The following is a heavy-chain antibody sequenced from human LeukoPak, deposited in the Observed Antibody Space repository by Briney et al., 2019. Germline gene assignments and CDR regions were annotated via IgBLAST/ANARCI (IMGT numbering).Heavy chain of an antibody. V-gene: IGHV1-2*02. J-gene: IGHJ6*02. CDR1: GYTFTVYY. CDR3: ARDQYPTLWFGELNYYYGMDV. CDR2: INPNSGGT. Sequence: ASVKVSCTASGYTFTVYYMHWVRQAPGQGLEWMGWINPNSGGTNYAQKFQGRVTMTRDTSISTAYMELSRLRSDDTAVYYCARDQYPTLWFGELNYYYGMDVWGQGTTVTVSS. D-gene: IGHD3-10*01.